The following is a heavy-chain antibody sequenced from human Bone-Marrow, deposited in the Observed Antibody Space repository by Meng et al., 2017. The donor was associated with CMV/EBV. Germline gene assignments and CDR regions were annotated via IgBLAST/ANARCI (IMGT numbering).Heavy chain of an antibody. Sequence: SETLSLSCTVSGGSISSSSYYWGWIRQPPGKGLEWIGYIYYSGSTNYNPSLKSRVTISVDTSKNQFSLKLSSVTAADTAVYYCARDWGTGTHSDWGQGTLVAVSS. CDR2: IYYSGST. CDR3: ARDWGTGTHSD. CDR1: GGSISSSSYY. V-gene: IGHV4-61*01. D-gene: IGHD1-1*01. J-gene: IGHJ4*02.